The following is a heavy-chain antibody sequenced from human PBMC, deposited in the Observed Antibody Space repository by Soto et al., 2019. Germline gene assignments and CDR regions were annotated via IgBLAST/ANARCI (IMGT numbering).Heavy chain of an antibody. V-gene: IGHV1-18*01. Sequence: QVQLVQSGVEVKKPGASVKVSCEASGYTFSSYGISWVRQAPGQGFEWMGWISGYNSITRYAQKFQGRVTMTTDTSTSTAYMELRSLRSDDTAVYYCARAFGSTDYWGQGTLVTVSS. J-gene: IGHJ4*02. CDR3: ARAFGSTDY. CDR2: ISGYNSIT. CDR1: GYTFSSYG. D-gene: IGHD6-13*01.